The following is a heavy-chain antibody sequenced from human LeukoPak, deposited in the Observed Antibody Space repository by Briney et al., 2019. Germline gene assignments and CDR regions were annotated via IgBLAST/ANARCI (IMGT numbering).Heavy chain of an antibody. Sequence: SETLSLTCAVYGVSFSGYYWSWIRQPPGKGLEWIGEINHSGSTNYTPSLKSGVTISVDTPTKQFSLTLSSVTATETAVYYCARGFLPNYYGSGSYALSNWFDPGGEATLATVSS. CDR2: INHSGST. V-gene: IGHV4-34*01. J-gene: IGHJ5*02. D-gene: IGHD3-10*01. CDR1: GVSFSGYY. CDR3: ARGFLPNYYGSGSYALSNWFDP.